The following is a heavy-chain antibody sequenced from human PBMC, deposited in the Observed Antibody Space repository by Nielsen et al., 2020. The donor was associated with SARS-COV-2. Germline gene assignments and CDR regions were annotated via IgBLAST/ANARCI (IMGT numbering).Heavy chain of an antibody. CDR3: ARLWGFTVANTMGRDATVDS. CDR1: GYTFTDYY. J-gene: IGHJ4*02. CDR2: INPNSGGT. Sequence: ASVEVSCKASGYTFTDYYIHWVRQAPGQGLEWMGRINPNSGGTIYAQNFQGRVTLTRDTSISTAYMELSGLTSDDTAVFYCARLWGFTVANTMGRDATVDSWGQGTLVTVSS. V-gene: IGHV1-2*06. D-gene: IGHD5-12*01.